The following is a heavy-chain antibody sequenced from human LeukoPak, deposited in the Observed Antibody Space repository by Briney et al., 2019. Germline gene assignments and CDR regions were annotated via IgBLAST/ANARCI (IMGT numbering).Heavy chain of an antibody. V-gene: IGHV6-1*01. CDR3: ARDHGHYSTFYYYGMDV. CDR2: TYYRSKWYN. D-gene: IGHD4-17*01. Sequence: SQTLSLTCAISGDSVSSNSAAWNWIRQSPSRGLEWLGRTYYRSKWYNDYAVSVKSRITINPDTSKNQFSLQLNSVTPEDTAVYYCARDHGHYSTFYYYGMDVWGQGTTVTVSS. CDR1: GDSVSSNSAA. J-gene: IGHJ6*02.